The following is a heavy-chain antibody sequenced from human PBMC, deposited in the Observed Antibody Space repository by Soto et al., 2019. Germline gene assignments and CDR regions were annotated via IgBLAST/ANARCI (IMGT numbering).Heavy chain of an antibody. V-gene: IGHV4-30-4*01. CDR1: CESASSVGFD. D-gene: IGHD3-3*01. CDR3: ARAPVGLDIISYFDY. CDR2: IYNGGST. J-gene: IGHJ4*02. Sequence: SETLSLPCTVSCESASSVGFDGSWIRPPPGKGLEGIGYIYNGGSTYYRPSLESRMHMALDATRNHYSLRLTSVTAADTAVYFCARAPVGLDIISYFDYWGQGKLVTVSS.